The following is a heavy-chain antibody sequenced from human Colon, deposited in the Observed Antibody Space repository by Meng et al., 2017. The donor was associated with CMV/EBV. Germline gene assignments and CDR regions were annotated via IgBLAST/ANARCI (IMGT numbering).Heavy chain of an antibody. Sequence: QVQLQEPGPGLGQPSETLSLTCTVSGDSISGRSYYWGWIRQPPGKGLEWIASIYYTGNDYHNPSLKSRVTISIDTSNNQFSLRLTSVTAADTAVYYCARMALHWYFDLWGRGTLVTVSS. CDR3: ARMALHWYFDL. D-gene: IGHD5-24*01. CDR1: GDSISGRSYY. V-gene: IGHV4-39*07. J-gene: IGHJ2*01. CDR2: IYYTGND.